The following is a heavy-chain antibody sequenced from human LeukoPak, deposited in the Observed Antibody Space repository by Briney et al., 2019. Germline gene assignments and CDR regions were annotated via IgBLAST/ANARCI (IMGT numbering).Heavy chain of an antibody. Sequence: ASVKVSCKASGGTFSSYAISWVRQAPGQGLEWMGRIIPILGIANYAQKFQGRVTITADKSTSTAYMELSSLRSEDTAVYYCTKRVGIAVAGPGEHWGRGTLVTVSS. CDR1: GGTFSSYA. D-gene: IGHD6-19*01. CDR2: IIPILGIA. CDR3: TKRVGIAVAGPGEH. J-gene: IGHJ4*02. V-gene: IGHV1-69*04.